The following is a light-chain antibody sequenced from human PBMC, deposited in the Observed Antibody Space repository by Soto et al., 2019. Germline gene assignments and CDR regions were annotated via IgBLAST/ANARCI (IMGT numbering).Light chain of an antibody. CDR3: QQYGDWPPET. V-gene: IGKV3-15*01. CDR1: QSVGRN. Sequence: EVVLTQSPATLSVSPGDRATLSCRASQSVGRNLAWYQQKPGQAPRLLVYGASTRATGVPARFSGSGSATEFTLSISSLQSEDVAVYYCQQYGDWPPETFGQGTKLEI. CDR2: GAS. J-gene: IGKJ2*01.